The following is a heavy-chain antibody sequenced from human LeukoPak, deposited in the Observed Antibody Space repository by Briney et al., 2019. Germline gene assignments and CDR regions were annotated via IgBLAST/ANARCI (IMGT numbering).Heavy chain of an antibody. CDR1: GGSFSGYY. CDR3: NGYCSSTSCYGGGY. Sequence: ASETLSLTCAVYGGSFSGYYWSRIRQPPGKGLERIGEINHSGSTNYNPSLKSRVTISVDTSKNQFSLKLSSVTAADTAVYYCNGYCSSTSCYGGGYWGQGTLVTVSS. V-gene: IGHV4-34*01. D-gene: IGHD2-2*03. CDR2: INHSGST. J-gene: IGHJ4*02.